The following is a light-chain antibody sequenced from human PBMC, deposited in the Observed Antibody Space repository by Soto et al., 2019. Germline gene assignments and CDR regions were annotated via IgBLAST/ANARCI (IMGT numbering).Light chain of an antibody. CDR1: QSVSSY. CDR2: DAS. CDR3: QQRSNWYI. J-gene: IGKJ2*01. Sequence: EIVFTQSPATLSLSPGERATLSCRASQSVSSYLAWYQQKPGQAPRLLIYDASNRATGIPARFSGSGSGTDFTLTISXLEPEDFAVYYCQQRSNWYIFGQGTKVDTK. V-gene: IGKV3-11*01.